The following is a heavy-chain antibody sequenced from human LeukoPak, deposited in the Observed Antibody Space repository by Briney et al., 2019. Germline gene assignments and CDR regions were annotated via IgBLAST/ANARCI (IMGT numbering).Heavy chain of an antibody. CDR2: IYTSGST. CDR1: GGSISSGSYY. J-gene: IGHJ4*02. D-gene: IGHD2-15*01. V-gene: IGHV4-61*02. CDR3: ARDKCSGGSCYADY. Sequence: SETLSLTCTVSGGSISSGSYYWSWIRQPAGKGLEGIGRIYTSGSTNYNPSLKSRVTISVDTSKNQFSLKLSSVTAADTAVYYCARDKCSGGSCYADYWGQGTLVTVSS.